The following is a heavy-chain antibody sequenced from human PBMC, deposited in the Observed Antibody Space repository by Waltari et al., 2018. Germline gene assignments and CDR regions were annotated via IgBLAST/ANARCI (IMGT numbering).Heavy chain of an antibody. D-gene: IGHD2-15*01. Sequence: QVQLQQWGAGLLKPSETLSLTCAVYGGSFSGYYWSWIRQPPGKGLEWIGEITHSGSTNYNPSLKIRVTISEDTSKNQFSLKLISVTAADTAVYYCARGQVGSYVYFYYYGIDVWGHGTTVTVSS. CDR1: GGSFSGYY. CDR2: ITHSGST. J-gene: IGHJ6*02. CDR3: ARGQVGSYVYFYYYGIDV. V-gene: IGHV4-34*01.